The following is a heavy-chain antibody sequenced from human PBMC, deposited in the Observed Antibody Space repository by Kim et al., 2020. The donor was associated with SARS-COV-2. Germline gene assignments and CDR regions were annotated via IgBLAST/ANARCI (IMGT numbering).Heavy chain of an antibody. CDR1: GGSFSGYY. J-gene: IGHJ4*02. V-gene: IGHV4-34*01. Sequence: SETLSLTCAVYGGSFSGYYWSWIRQPPGKGLEWIGEINHSGSTNYNPSLKSRVTISVDTSKNQFSLKLSSVTAADTAVYYCARGLGAAACFDYWGQGTLVTVSS. D-gene: IGHD6-13*01. CDR3: ARGLGAAACFDY. CDR2: INHSGST.